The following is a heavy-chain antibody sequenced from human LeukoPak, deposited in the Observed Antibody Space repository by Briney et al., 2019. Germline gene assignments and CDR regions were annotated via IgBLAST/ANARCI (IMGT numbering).Heavy chain of an antibody. CDR1: GFTFSSYS. CDR2: ISSSSSYI. D-gene: IGHD1-26*01. J-gene: IGHJ4*02. Sequence: GGSLRLSCAASGFTFSSYSMNWVRQAPGKGLEWVSSISSSSSYIYYADSVKGRFTISRDNAKNSLYLQMNSLRAEDTAVYYCARAGIVGATSYYWGQGTLATVSS. V-gene: IGHV3-21*01. CDR3: ARAGIVGATSYY.